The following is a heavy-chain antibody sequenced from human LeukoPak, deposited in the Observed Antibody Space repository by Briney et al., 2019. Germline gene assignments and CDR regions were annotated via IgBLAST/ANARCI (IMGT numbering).Heavy chain of an antibody. Sequence: GASVKVSCKASSYTLTNYGISWVRQAPGQGLEWMGWISAYNGNTNYAQNFQGRVTMTTDTSTNTAYMELRSLRSDDTAVYYCARDQDPGAFDIWGQGTMVTVSS. V-gene: IGHV1-18*01. J-gene: IGHJ3*02. CDR2: ISAYNGNT. CDR1: SYTLTNYG. CDR3: ARDQDPGAFDI.